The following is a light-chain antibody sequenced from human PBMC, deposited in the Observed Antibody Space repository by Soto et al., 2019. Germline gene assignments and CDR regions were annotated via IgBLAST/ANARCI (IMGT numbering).Light chain of an antibody. CDR2: GAS. J-gene: IGKJ1*01. CDR1: QGIRID. CDR3: LQHNSFPRT. Sequence: DIQMTQSPSSLSASVGDRVTITCRASQGIRIDLGWFQQRPGKAPKRLIYGASSLQSGVPSRFSGSGSGTEFTRTISNLQPEDFATYYCLQHNSFPRTFGQGTKVEIK. V-gene: IGKV1-17*02.